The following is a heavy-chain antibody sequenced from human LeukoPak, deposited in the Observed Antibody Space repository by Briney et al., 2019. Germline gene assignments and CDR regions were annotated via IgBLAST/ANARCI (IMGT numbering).Heavy chain of an antibody. Sequence: GGSLRLSCAASGFTFSSYGMHWVRQAPGKGLEWVAFIRYDGSNKYYADSVKGRFTISRDNSKNTLYLQMNSLRAEDTAVYYCAKFVCSSTSCPYYYYMDVWGKGTTVTVSS. V-gene: IGHV3-30*02. CDR1: GFTFSSYG. D-gene: IGHD2-2*01. J-gene: IGHJ6*03. CDR2: IRYDGSNK. CDR3: AKFVCSSTSCPYYYYMDV.